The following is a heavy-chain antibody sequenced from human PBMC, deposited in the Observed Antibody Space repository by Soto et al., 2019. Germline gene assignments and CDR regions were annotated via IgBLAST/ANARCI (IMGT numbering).Heavy chain of an antibody. CDR1: GFTFSTYW. Sequence: EVQLVESGGGLVQPGGSLRLSCAASGFTFSTYWMHWVRQAPGKGPVWVSRISSAGSVTDYAGSVKGRFTISRDNAKNSLYLQMNSLRAEDTAVYYCASAMTSGVATTKGDYWGQGTLVTVSS. J-gene: IGHJ4*02. CDR3: ASAMTSGVATTKGDY. D-gene: IGHD2-15*01. V-gene: IGHV3-74*01. CDR2: ISSAGSVT.